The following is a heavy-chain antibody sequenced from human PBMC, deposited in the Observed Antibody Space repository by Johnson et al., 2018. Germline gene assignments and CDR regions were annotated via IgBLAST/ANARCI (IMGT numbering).Heavy chain of an antibody. CDR3: ARGGGVGATWGYFDF. CDR2: IYNGGIT. CDR1: GDSISSGSSF. D-gene: IGHD1-26*01. V-gene: IGHV4-61*01. Sequence: QVQLQESGPGLVKPSETMSLTCSVSGDSISSGSSFWSWIRQAPGKGLEWIGYIYNGGITKFNPSLKSRVSLSVDTSKNQFSLKLSSVTAADTAVYYCARGGGVGATWGYFDFWGQGILVTVSS. J-gene: IGHJ4*02.